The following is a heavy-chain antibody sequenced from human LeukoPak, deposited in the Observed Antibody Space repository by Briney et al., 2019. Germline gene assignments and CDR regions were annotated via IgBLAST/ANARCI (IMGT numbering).Heavy chain of an antibody. CDR1: GGSISSSNW. CDR2: IYYSGNT. V-gene: IGHV4-39*01. D-gene: IGHD3/OR15-3a*01. J-gene: IGHJ4*02. CDR3: ARQTGSGLFILP. Sequence: SETLSLTCAVSGGSISSSNWWNWVRQPPGKGLEWIGSIYYSGNTYYNASLKSQVSISIDTSKNQFSLRLTSVTAADTAVYYCARQTGSGLFILPGGQGTLVTVSS.